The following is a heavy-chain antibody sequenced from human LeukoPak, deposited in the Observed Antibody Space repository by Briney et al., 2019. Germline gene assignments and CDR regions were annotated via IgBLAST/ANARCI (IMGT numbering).Heavy chain of an antibody. D-gene: IGHD2-8*01. CDR3: AKVNNGVGEWGGSSYFDY. CDR1: GYTFTGYY. J-gene: IGHJ4*02. V-gene: IGHV1-2*02. CDR2: INPNSGGT. Sequence: ASVTVSFKGSGYTFTGYYMHWVRQAPGQGLEWMGWINPNSGGTNYAQKFQGRVTMTRDTSISTAYMDQSRLRFDDTAVYYCAKVNNGVGEWGGSSYFDYWGQGTLVTVSS.